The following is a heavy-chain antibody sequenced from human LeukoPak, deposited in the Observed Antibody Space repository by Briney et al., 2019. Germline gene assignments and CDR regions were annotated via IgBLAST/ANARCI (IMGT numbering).Heavy chain of an antibody. CDR1: GFTFSSYA. Sequence: GRSLRLSCAASGFTFSSYAMHWVRQAPGKGLEWVAVISYDGSNKYYADSVKGRFTISRDNSKNTLYLQMNSLRAEDTAVYHCARDSDYGGNPGYFDYWGQGTLVTVSS. D-gene: IGHD4-23*01. CDR2: ISYDGSNK. CDR3: ARDSDYGGNPGYFDY. J-gene: IGHJ4*02. V-gene: IGHV3-30-3*01.